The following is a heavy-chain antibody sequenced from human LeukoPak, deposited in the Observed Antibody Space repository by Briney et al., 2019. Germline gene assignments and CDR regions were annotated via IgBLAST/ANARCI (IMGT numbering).Heavy chain of an antibody. Sequence: SETLSLTCAVSDESISSGYHWGWFRQPPEKELEGFGIISRSGSTYYSPSLKGRVTMSVDSSKNEFSLNLSSVTAADTAVYYCARGYIGNSGRYYYSYMDVWGKGTTVTVSS. V-gene: IGHV4-38-2*01. D-gene: IGHD1-26*01. CDR1: DESISSGYH. CDR2: ISRSGST. J-gene: IGHJ6*03. CDR3: ARGYIGNSGRYYYSYMDV.